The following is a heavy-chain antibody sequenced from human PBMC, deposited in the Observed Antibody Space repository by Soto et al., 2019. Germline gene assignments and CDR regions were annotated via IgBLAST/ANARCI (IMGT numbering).Heavy chain of an antibody. CDR3: ARDIGSFAYGEGY. D-gene: IGHD3-10*01. V-gene: IGHV4-4*07. Sequence: PSETLSLTCSASGGSINSYLRSWIRQRAGKGLEWIARVYSSGTSAYNPSLNSRATISVETSKNQFSLKLSSVTAADTAVYYCARDIGSFAYGEGYWGQGIQVTV. CDR1: GGSINSYL. CDR2: VYSSGTS. J-gene: IGHJ4*02.